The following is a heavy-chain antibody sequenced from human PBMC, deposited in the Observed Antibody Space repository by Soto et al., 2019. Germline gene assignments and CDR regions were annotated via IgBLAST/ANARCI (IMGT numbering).Heavy chain of an antibody. CDR2: IIPIFGTA. CDR1: GGTFSSYS. Sequence: SVKVSCKASGGTFSSYSISWVRQAPGQGLEWMGGIIPIFGTANYAQKFQGRVTITADESTSTAYMELSSLRSEDTAVYYCARVPPDFWSGYPDPYYGMDVWGQGTTVTVSS. V-gene: IGHV1-69*13. J-gene: IGHJ6*02. D-gene: IGHD3-3*01. CDR3: ARVPPDFWSGYPDPYYGMDV.